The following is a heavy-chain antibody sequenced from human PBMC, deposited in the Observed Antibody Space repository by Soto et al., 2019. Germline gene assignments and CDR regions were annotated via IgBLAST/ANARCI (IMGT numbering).Heavy chain of an antibody. Sequence: XDSLTISGKGSGYSFTNYWIGWVRQMPGKGLEWMGIIYPGDSDTRYSPSFQGQVTISADKSISTAYLQWSSLKASDTAMYYCARRGVDTAMATHYWGQGTLVTVSS. CDR2: IYPGDSDT. V-gene: IGHV5-51*01. J-gene: IGHJ4*02. CDR3: ARRGVDTAMATHY. CDR1: GYSFTNYW. D-gene: IGHD5-18*01.